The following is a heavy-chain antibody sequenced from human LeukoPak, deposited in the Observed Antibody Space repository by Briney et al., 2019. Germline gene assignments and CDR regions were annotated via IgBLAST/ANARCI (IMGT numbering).Heavy chain of an antibody. CDR2: IYSGDSDT. J-gene: IGHJ4*02. Sequence: GASLQISSQCSGSRFTSYWFGWVRPVPGKGREWMGIIYSGDSDTRYSPSFQGQVTISADKSISTAYLQWSSLKASDTAMYYCARRSSSSGVVDYWGQGTLVTVSS. V-gene: IGHV5-51*01. CDR3: ARRSSSSGVVDY. CDR1: GSRFTSYW. D-gene: IGHD6-6*01.